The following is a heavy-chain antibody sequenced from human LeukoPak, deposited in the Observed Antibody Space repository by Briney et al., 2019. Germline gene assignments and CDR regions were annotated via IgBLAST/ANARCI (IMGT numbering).Heavy chain of an antibody. V-gene: IGHV3-23*01. CDR1: GFTFSSYA. CDR2: ISGSGGST. Sequence: PGGSLRLSCAAPGFTFSSYAMSWVRQAPGKGLEWVSAISGSGGSTYYADSVKGRFTISRDNAKNTLYLQMNSLRAEDTAVYYCARGVGATTDYYYYMDVWGKGTTVTVSS. J-gene: IGHJ6*03. D-gene: IGHD1-26*01. CDR3: ARGVGATTDYYYYMDV.